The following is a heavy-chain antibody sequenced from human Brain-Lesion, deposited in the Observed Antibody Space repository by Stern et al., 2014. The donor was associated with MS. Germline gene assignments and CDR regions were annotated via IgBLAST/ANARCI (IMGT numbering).Heavy chain of an antibody. J-gene: IGHJ5*01. CDR3: AKGYNWFDS. V-gene: IGHV6-1*01. CDR2: TYYRSKWYY. CDR1: GDSVSNNSAA. Sequence: QVQLQQSGPGLMKPSQTLALTCAISGDSVSNNSAAWNWIRQSPSRGLEWLGRTYYRSKWYYQYAESVKSRITINADTSTNQFPLQLNSVTPEDTAVYLCAKGYNWFDSWGQGTVVTVS.